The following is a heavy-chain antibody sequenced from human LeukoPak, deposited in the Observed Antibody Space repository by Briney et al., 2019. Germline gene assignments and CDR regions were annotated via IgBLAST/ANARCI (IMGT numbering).Heavy chain of an antibody. Sequence: GGSLRLSCGASGFTFSSYAMSRVRQTPGKGLEWVSSISSGSSYIYYADSVRGRFTISRDNAKNSLFLQMNSLRAEDTAVYYCARDSRLWFGDTYYYYMDVWGKGTTVTVSS. CDR3: ARDSRLWFGDTYYYYMDV. CDR1: GFTFSSYA. CDR2: ISSGSSYI. J-gene: IGHJ6*03. D-gene: IGHD3-10*01. V-gene: IGHV3-21*01.